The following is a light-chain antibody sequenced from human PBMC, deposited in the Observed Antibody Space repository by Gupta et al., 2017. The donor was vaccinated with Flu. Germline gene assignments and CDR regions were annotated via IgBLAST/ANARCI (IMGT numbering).Light chain of an antibody. J-gene: IGKJ1*01. V-gene: IGKV4-1*01. CDR3: QQYYSTPPT. CDR1: QSVLHRNNNNY. CDR2: WAS. Sequence: DIVMTQSPDSLAVSLGERATINCRSSQSVLHRNNNNYLAWYQHKPGQPPNLLIYWASTRESGVPDRFIGSGSGTEFTLTISSLQAEDVAVYYCQQYYSTPPTFGQGTKVEIK.